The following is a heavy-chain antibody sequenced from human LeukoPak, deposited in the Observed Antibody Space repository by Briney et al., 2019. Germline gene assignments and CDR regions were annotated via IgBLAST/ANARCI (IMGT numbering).Heavy chain of an antibody. CDR3: ARVPTAMVQLYYFDY. J-gene: IGHJ4*02. CDR1: GGTFSSYA. V-gene: IGHV1-69*13. Sequence: SVKVSCTASGGTFSSYAISWVRQAPGQGLEWMGGIIPIFGTANCAQKSQGRVTITADESTSTAYMELSSLRSEDTAVYYCARVPTAMVQLYYFDYWGQGTLVTVSS. D-gene: IGHD5-18*01. CDR2: IIPIFGTA.